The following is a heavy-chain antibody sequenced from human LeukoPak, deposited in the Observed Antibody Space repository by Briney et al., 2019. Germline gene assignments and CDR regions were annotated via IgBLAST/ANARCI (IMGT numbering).Heavy chain of an antibody. J-gene: IGHJ4*02. CDR3: ARESRDTAWSLDL. Sequence: GASVKVSCKASGFTFSGYYMHWVRQAPGQGFEWMGWINPNSGGTNFAQKFQGRATMTRDTSINTVYMELSSLGSDDTAVYYCARESRDTAWSLDLWGQGTLVTVSS. D-gene: IGHD1-1*01. V-gene: IGHV1-2*02. CDR1: GFTFSGYY. CDR2: INPNSGGT.